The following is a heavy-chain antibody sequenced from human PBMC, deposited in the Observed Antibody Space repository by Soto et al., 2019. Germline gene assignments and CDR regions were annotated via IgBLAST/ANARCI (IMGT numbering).Heavy chain of an antibody. D-gene: IGHD1-26*01. CDR1: GDSVSNNGAT. CDR2: AYYRSRLHY. CDR3: ARGHPDFNSGFDS. Sequence: SQTLSLTFAICGDSVSNNGATLNWISQSPSRGLEWLVRAYYRSRLHYDYATSVRSRITINPDTSKNQLSLQLSSVTPEDTAVYYCARGHPDFNSGFDSWGQGSLVTV. J-gene: IGHJ4*02. V-gene: IGHV6-1*01.